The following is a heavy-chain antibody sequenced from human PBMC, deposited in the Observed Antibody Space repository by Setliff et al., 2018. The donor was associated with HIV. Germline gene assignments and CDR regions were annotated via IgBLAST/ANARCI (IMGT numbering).Heavy chain of an antibody. Sequence: SETLSLTCTVSGGSISSGDYYWTWIRQPAGKGLQWIGRIHTSGNTNYNPSRKSRFTISVDTSKNQFSLKLSAATAADTAVYYCARRLQFLEFLHGVGGLDVWGQGTTVTVSS. CDR3: ARRLQFLEFLHGVGGLDV. V-gene: IGHV4-61*02. CDR1: GGSISSGDYY. CDR2: IHTSGNT. J-gene: IGHJ6*02. D-gene: IGHD3-3*01.